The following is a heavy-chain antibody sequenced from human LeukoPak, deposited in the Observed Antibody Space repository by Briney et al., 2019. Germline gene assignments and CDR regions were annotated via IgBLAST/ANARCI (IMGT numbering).Heavy chain of an antibody. CDR3: ARGTIIATRFRLNDAFDI. D-gene: IGHD3-22*01. CDR1: GYTFTGYY. Sequence: APMKVSCKASGYTFTGYYMHWVRQAPGQGLEWMGWINPNSGGTNYAQKFQGWVTMTRDTSISTAYMELSRLRSDDTAVYYCARGTIIATRFRLNDAFDIWGQGTMVTVSS. CDR2: INPNSGGT. J-gene: IGHJ3*02. V-gene: IGHV1-2*04.